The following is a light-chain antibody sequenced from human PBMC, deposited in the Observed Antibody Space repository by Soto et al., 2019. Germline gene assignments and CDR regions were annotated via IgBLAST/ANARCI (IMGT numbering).Light chain of an antibody. CDR2: DAS. CDR1: QSVSSF. V-gene: IGKV3-11*01. CDR3: QQRSDGFT. Sequence: EIVLTQSPATLSLSPGERATLSCRASQSVSSFLAWYQQRPGQAPRLLIYDASNRATGIPARFSGSGSGTDFPLTISSLEPEDCAVYYCQQRSDGFTFGPGTKVDI. J-gene: IGKJ3*01.